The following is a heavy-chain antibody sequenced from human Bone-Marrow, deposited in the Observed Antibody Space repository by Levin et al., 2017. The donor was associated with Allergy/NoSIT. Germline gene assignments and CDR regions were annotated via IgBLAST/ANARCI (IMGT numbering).Heavy chain of an antibody. D-gene: IGHD3-22*01. CDR2: IYYSGST. CDR3: ARSGYYYDSSGYFGLFDP. J-gene: IGHJ5*02. V-gene: IGHV4-39*01. Sequence: PSETLSLTCTVSGGSISSSSYYWGWIRQPPGKGLEWIGSIYYSGSTYYNPSLKSRVTISVDTSKNQFSLKLSSVTAADTAVYYCARSGYYYDSSGYFGLFDPWGQGTLVTVCS. CDR1: GGSISSSSYY.